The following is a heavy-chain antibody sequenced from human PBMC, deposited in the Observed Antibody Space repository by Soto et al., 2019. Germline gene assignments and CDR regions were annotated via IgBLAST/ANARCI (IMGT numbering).Heavy chain of an antibody. D-gene: IGHD6-13*01. CDR1: GFTFSSYG. CDR3: ARDEAAAGMFGPVFDD. J-gene: IGHJ4*02. V-gene: IGHV3-33*01. CDR2: IWCDGSNK. Sequence: SGGSLRLSCAASGFTFSSYGMYWVRQAPGKGLEWVAVIWCDGSNKYYADSVKGRFTISRDNSKNTLYLQMNSLRAEDTAVYYCARDEAAAGMFGPVFDDWGQGTLVTVSS.